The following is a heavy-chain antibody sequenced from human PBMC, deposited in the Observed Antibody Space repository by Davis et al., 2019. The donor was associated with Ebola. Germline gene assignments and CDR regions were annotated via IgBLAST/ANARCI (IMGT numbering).Heavy chain of an antibody. D-gene: IGHD6-13*01. CDR3: ARDAAMRGYSSSWYPPHLDY. CDR2: ISYDGSNK. J-gene: IGHJ4*02. CDR1: GFTFSSYA. V-gene: IGHV3-30-3*01. Sequence: PGGSLRLSCAASGFTFSSYAMHWVRQAPGKGLEWVAVISYDGSNKYYADSVKGRFTISRDNSKNTLYLQMNSLRAEDTAVYYCARDAAMRGYSSSWYPPHLDYWGQGTLVTVSS.